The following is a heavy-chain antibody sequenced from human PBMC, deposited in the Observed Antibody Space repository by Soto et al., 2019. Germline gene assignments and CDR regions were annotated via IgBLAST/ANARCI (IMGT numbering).Heavy chain of an antibody. V-gene: IGHV4-61*01. J-gene: IGHJ4*02. CDR2: IYYSGST. CDR3: ARSFVRTYYYDSSGYLDY. CDR1: GGSVSSGSYY. Sequence: QVQLQESGPGLVKPSETLSLTCTVSGGSVSSGSYYWSWIRQPPGQGLEWIGYIYYSGSTNYNPSLKSRVTISVDTSKNQFSLKLSSVTAADTAVYYCARSFVRTYYYDSSGYLDYLGQGTLVTVSS. D-gene: IGHD3-22*01.